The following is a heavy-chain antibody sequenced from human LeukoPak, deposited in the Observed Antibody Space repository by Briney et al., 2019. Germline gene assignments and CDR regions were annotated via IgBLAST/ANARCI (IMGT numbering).Heavy chain of an antibody. V-gene: IGHV3-23*01. D-gene: IGHD4-17*01. J-gene: IGHJ3*02. CDR1: GFTFSSYA. CDR3: AKDRTLYGDYPDAFDI. Sequence: GGSLRLSCAASGFTFSSYAMSWVRQAPGKGLEWVSAICGSGGSTYYADSVKGRFTISRDNSKNTLYLQMNSLRAEDTAVYYCAKDRTLYGDYPDAFDIWGQGTMVTVSS. CDR2: ICGSGGST.